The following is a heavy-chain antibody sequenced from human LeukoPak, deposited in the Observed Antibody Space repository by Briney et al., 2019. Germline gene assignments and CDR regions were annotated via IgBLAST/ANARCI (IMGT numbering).Heavy chain of an antibody. Sequence: SETLSLTCAVYGGSFSGYYWSWIRQPPGKGLEWIGSIYYSGSTYYNPSLKSRVTISVDTSKNQFSLKLSSVTAADTAVYYCAREGYSSGLTDWGQGTLVTVSS. CDR1: GGSFSGYY. D-gene: IGHD6-19*01. J-gene: IGHJ4*02. CDR2: IYYSGST. V-gene: IGHV4-34*01. CDR3: AREGYSSGLTD.